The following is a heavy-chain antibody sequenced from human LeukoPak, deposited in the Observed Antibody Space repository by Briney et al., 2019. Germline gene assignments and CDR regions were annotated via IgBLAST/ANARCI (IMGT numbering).Heavy chain of an antibody. D-gene: IGHD3-3*01. CDR2: IYYTGGT. V-gene: IGHV4-59*01. CDR1: GGFIGSYY. Sequence: SETLSLTCTVSGGFIGSYYWSWIRQPPGKGPEWIGYIYYTGGTNYNPSLKSRVAISVDMSKNQFSLKLTSVTAADTAVYYCARLMIFGVVISYYFDYWGQGTLVTVSS. J-gene: IGHJ4*02. CDR3: ARLMIFGVVISYYFDY.